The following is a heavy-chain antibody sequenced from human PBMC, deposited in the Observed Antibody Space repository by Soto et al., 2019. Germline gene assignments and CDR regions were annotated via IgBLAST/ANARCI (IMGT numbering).Heavy chain of an antibody. CDR3: ARGTCSGGSCYSFHFDY. J-gene: IGHJ4*02. CDR1: GYTFTSYA. D-gene: IGHD2-15*01. CDR2: INAAKGDT. Sequence: ASVKVSCKASGYTFTSYAMHWVRQAPGQRLEWMGWINAAKGDTKYSQKFQDRVTVTRDTSASTAHMELSSLRSEDTAVYYCARGTCSGGSCYSFHFDYWGQGTLVTVSS. V-gene: IGHV1-3*01.